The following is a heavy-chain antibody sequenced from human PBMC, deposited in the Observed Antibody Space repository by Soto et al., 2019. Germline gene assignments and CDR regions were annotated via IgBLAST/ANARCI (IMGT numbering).Heavy chain of an antibody. J-gene: IGHJ5*02. V-gene: IGHV3-74*01. CDR3: ARHGYDSSGYYHWFDP. CDR2: MSGDGKTI. Sequence: GGSLRLSCAASGFTFSNYFMHWVRQVPGEGLVWVSRMSGDGKTISYADSVKGRFTISRDNAKNTLYLQMNSLRVEDTAVYYCARHGYDSSGYYHWFDPWGQGTLVTVST. D-gene: IGHD3-22*01. CDR1: GFTFSNYF.